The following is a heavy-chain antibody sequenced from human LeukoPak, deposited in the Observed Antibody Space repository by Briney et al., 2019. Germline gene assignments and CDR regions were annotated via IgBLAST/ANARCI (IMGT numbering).Heavy chain of an antibody. J-gene: IGHJ4*02. CDR2: ITSSSTTI. CDR3: ARDVTRGGDPNC. V-gene: IGHV3-48*01. D-gene: IGHD3-16*01. Sequence: GGSLRLSCAASGFTFSSYSMNWVRQAPGKGLEWLSYITSSSTTIYYADSVKGRFTISRDNAKNSLYLQMNSLRAEDTAVYYCARDVTRGGDPNCWGQGTLVTVPS. CDR1: GFTFSSYS.